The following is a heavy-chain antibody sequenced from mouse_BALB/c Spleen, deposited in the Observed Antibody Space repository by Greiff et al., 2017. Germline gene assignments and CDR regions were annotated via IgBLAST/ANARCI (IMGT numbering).Heavy chain of an antibody. J-gene: IGHJ3*01. D-gene: IGHD1-2*01. Sequence: VQLQQSGAELVKPGASVKLSCKASGYTFTSYYMYWVKQRPGQGLEWIGEINPSNGGTNFNEKFKSKATLTVDKSSSTAYMQLSSLTSEDSAVYYCTRPLLRIRAFAYWGEGRLVTVSA. CDR2: INPSNGGT. V-gene: IGHV1S81*02. CDR3: TRPLLRIRAFAY. CDR1: GYTFTSYY.